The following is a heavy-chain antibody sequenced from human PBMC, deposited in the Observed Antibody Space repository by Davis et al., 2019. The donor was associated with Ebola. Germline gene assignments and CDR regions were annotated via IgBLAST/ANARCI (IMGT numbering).Heavy chain of an antibody. V-gene: IGHV7-4-1*02. CDR2: INTNTGNP. Sequence: AASVKVSCKASGYTFTSYAMNWVRQAPGQGLEWMGWINTNTGNPTYAQGFTGRFVFSLDTSVSTAYLQISSLKAEDTAVYYCARVFPRGYSYGYGRYFDYWGQGTLVTVSS. CDR1: GYTFTSYA. J-gene: IGHJ4*02. CDR3: ARVFPRGYSYGYGRYFDY. D-gene: IGHD5-18*01.